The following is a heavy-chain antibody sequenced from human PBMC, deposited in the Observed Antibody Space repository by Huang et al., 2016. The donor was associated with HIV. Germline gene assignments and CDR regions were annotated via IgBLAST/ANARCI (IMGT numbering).Heavy chain of an antibody. CDR1: GGTFSTYA. D-gene: IGHD3-16*01. Sequence: QVQLVQSGAEVKKPGSSVKVSCKASGGTFSTYAISGVRQAPGQGLEWMGVIIPIFGSANYGKKFQGRVTITADESTSTAYMELSSLDSEDTALYYCTRAANYGRLGGVAFYWGQGTLLTVSS. CDR2: IIPIFGSA. V-gene: IGHV1-69*13. CDR3: TRAANYGRLGGVAFY. J-gene: IGHJ4*02.